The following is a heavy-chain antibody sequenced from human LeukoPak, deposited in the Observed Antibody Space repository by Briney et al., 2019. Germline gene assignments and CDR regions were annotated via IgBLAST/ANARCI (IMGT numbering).Heavy chain of an antibody. CDR1: GFTISNAW. CDR3: TTPVDTAMVYFDY. J-gene: IGHJ4*02. D-gene: IGHD5-18*01. V-gene: IGHV3-15*01. CDR2: IKSKTDGGTT. Sequence: GGTLRLSCAASGFTISNAWMSRVRQAPGQGLAQVRRIKSKTDGGTTDYAAPVKGRFTISRDDSKNTLYLQMNSLKTEDTAVYYCTTPVDTAMVYFDYWGQGTLVTVSS.